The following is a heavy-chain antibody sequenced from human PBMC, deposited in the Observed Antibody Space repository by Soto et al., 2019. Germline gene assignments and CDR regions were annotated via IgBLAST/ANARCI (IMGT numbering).Heavy chain of an antibody. Sequence: QVQLVESGGGVVQPGRSLRLSCAASGFTFSSYAMHWVRQAPGKGLEWVAVISYDGSNKYYADSVKGRFTISRDNSKNTLYLQMNSLRAEDTAVYYCARDGSEVTMEGPHGVYFDYWGQGTLVTVSS. CDR1: GFTFSSYA. V-gene: IGHV3-30-3*01. CDR2: ISYDGSNK. CDR3: ARDGSEVTMEGPHGVYFDY. J-gene: IGHJ4*02. D-gene: IGHD3-10*01.